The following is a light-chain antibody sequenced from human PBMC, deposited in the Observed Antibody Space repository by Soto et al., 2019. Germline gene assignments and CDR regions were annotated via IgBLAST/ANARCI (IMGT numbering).Light chain of an antibody. Sequence: QSVLTQSSSASASLGSSLKLTCTLSSGHSSYIIAWHQQQPGKAPRYLMKLEGSGSYNKGSGVPDRFSGSSSGADRYLTISNLQSEDEADYYCAAWDDSLSALFGGGTKVTVL. J-gene: IGLJ2*01. V-gene: IGLV4-60*03. CDR1: SGHSSYI. CDR2: LEGSGSY. CDR3: AAWDDSLSAL.